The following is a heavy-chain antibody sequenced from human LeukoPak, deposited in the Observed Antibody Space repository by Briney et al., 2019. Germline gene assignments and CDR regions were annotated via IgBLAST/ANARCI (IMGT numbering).Heavy chain of an antibody. J-gene: IGHJ4*02. CDR2: IKNKTEGGTT. CDR3: TTDEKAYSYGA. CDR1: GFTFSTAW. Sequence: GGSLRLSCAASGFTFSTAWMSWVRHAPGGGPEWVGRIKNKTEGGTTDYAAPVKGRFTISRDDSKKKVYLQMNSLKTEDTALYYCTTDEKAYSYGAGGQGTLVTVSS. D-gene: IGHD4/OR15-4a*01. V-gene: IGHV3-15*01.